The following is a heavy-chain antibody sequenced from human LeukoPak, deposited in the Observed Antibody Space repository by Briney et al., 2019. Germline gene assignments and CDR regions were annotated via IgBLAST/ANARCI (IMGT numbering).Heavy chain of an antibody. CDR3: TRLVGAND. J-gene: IGHJ4*02. CDR2: IRNKANSYTT. D-gene: IGHD1-26*01. V-gene: IGHV3-72*01. CDR1: GFTFSDHA. Sequence: PGGSLRLSCAASGFTFSDHAMDWVRQAPGKGLEWVGRIRNKANSYTTEYAASVQGRFTVSRDDSMNSLYLQMNSMKTEDTAVYYCTRLVGANDWGQGTLVTASS.